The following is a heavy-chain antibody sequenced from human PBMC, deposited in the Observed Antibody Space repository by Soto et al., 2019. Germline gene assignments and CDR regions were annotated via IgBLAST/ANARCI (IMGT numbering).Heavy chain of an antibody. CDR2: IRSKAYGGTT. Sequence: GGSLRLSCTASGFTFGDYAMSWVRQAPGKGLEWVGFIRSKAYGGTTEYAASVKGRFTISRDDSKSIAHLQMNSLKTEDTAVYYCTRGPSSGWYVEAFDIWGQGTMVTVSS. V-gene: IGHV3-49*04. J-gene: IGHJ3*02. CDR1: GFTFGDYA. D-gene: IGHD6-19*01. CDR3: TRGPSSGWYVEAFDI.